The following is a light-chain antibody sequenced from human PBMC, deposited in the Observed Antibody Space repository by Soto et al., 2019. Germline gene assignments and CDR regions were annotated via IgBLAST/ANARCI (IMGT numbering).Light chain of an antibody. V-gene: IGKV1-5*03. CDR1: QTISSW. Sequence: DIQMTQSPSTLSGSVGDRVTITCRASQTISSWLAWYQQKPGKAPKLLIYKASTLESGVQSRFSGSRSGKEFTLTISSLQPDDFATYFCQQYNSYPWTFGQGTKVDI. CDR2: KAS. J-gene: IGKJ1*01. CDR3: QQYNSYPWT.